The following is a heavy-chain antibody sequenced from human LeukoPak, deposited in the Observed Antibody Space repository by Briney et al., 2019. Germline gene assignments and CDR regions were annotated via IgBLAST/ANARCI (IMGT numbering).Heavy chain of an antibody. J-gene: IGHJ5*02. CDR2: IYSGGST. CDR3: ARGDTAMDNWFDP. V-gene: IGHV3-53*01. CDR1: GFTVSSNY. D-gene: IGHD5-18*01. Sequence: GGSLRLSCAASGFTVSSNYMSWVRQAPGKGLERVSVIYSGGSTYYADSVKGRFTISRDNSKNTLYLQMNSLRAEDTAVYYCARGDTAMDNWFDPWGQGTLVTVSS.